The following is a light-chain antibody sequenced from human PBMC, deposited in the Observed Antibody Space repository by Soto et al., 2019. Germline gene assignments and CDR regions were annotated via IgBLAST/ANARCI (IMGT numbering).Light chain of an antibody. Sequence: QSVLTQPPSVSGAPGQRVTISCTGSSSNIGAGYDVHWYQQNPGTAPKLLIYANSMRPSGVPDRFSGSKSGTSASLAITGLQAEDEADYYCQSYDSSLSGSGVFGGGTKLTVL. J-gene: IGLJ3*02. CDR1: SSNIGAGYD. CDR3: QSYDSSLSGSGV. CDR2: ANS. V-gene: IGLV1-40*01.